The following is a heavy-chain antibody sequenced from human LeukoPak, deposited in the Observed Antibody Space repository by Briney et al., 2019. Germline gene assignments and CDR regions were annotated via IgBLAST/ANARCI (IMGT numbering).Heavy chain of an antibody. Sequence: PGGSLRLSCAASGFTFSSYSMNWVRQAPGKGLEWVAFIRYDGSNKYYADSVKGRFTISRDNSKNTLYLQMNSLRAEDTAVYYCAKGVRAAAGTRYFDYWGQGTLVTVSS. CDR2: IRYDGSNK. J-gene: IGHJ4*02. D-gene: IGHD6-13*01. CDR1: GFTFSSYS. V-gene: IGHV3-30*02. CDR3: AKGVRAAAGTRYFDY.